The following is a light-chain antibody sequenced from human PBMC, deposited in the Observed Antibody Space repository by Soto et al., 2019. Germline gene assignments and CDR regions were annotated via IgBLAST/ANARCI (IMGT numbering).Light chain of an antibody. CDR3: LQDYNFPLR. V-gene: IGKV1-6*01. CDR1: QGIGND. CDR2: AAS. J-gene: IGKJ4*02. Sequence: AIQMTQSPSSLSASVGDRVTITCRASQGIGNDLAWYQQRPGKAPKLLIYAASNLQSGVPSRFSGSGSGTDFTLTISSLQPGDFATYYCLQDYNFPLRFGGGTKVEIK.